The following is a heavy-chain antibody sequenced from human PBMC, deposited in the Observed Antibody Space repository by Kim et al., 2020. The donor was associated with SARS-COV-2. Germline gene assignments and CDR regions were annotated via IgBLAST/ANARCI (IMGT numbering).Heavy chain of an antibody. CDR2: IYYSGST. CDR3: ARQHYDFWSGPILKYYFDY. V-gene: IGHV4-39*01. Sequence: SETLSLTCTVSGGSISSSSYYWGWIRQPPGKGLEWIGSIYYSGSTYYNPSLKSRVTISVDTSKNQFSLKLSSVTAADTAVYYCARQHYDFWSGPILKYYFDYWGQGTLVTVSS. D-gene: IGHD3-3*01. CDR1: GGSISSSSYY. J-gene: IGHJ4*02.